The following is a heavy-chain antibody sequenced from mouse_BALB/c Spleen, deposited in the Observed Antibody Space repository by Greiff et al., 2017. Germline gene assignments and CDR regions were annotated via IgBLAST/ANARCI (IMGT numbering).Heavy chain of an antibody. CDR1: GFSLTSYG. D-gene: IGHD1-1*01. Sequence: VQVVESGPGLVAPSQSLSITCTVSGFSLTSYGVHWVRQPPGKGLEWLGVIWAGGSTNYNSALMSRLSISKDNSKSQVFLKMNSLQTDDTAMYYCATYYYGSSYPYAMDYWGQGTSVTVSS. J-gene: IGHJ4*01. CDR2: IWAGGST. V-gene: IGHV2-9*02. CDR3: ATYYYGSSYPYAMDY.